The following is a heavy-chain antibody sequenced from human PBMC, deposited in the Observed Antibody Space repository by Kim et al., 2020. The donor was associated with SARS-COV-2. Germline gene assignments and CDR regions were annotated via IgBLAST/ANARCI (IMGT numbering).Heavy chain of an antibody. J-gene: IGHJ6*02. CDR1: GASMTSGSYF. Sequence: SETLSLTCTVPGASMTSGSYFWTWIRQHPGQGLEWIGYISYNGNTYSSPSLKSRVTLSLDTSKSQFSLNLRSATAADTAVYYCARDNIVVGGLDVWGHGTTVTVSS. CDR2: ISYNGNT. CDR3: ARDNIVVGGLDV. D-gene: IGHD3-22*01. V-gene: IGHV4-31*03.